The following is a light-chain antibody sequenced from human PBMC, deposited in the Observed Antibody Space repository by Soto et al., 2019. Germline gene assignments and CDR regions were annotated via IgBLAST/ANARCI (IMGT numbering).Light chain of an antibody. CDR2: SGS. Sequence: DIQMTHSPPSLSRLSAAKVPIPCRPNKGMDNFLNWYQHKPGKAPELLIISGSILQTAVPARFSGDGFGTDFSLTISSLHPEDFATYYCQQSYSSPLTFGGGTNVEI. J-gene: IGKJ4*01. V-gene: IGKV1-39*01. CDR1: KGMDNF. CDR3: QQSYSSPLT.